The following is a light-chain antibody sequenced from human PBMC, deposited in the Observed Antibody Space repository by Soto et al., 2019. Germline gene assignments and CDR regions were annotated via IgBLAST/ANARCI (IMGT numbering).Light chain of an antibody. Sequence: QSVLTQPPSVSGSPGQSVTISCTGTSSDVGSYNRVSWYQQTPGTAPKLMIYEVNNRPSGVPDRFSGSKSGNTASLTISGLQAEDGADYYCSSYRSSSTYVFGTGTKVTVL. V-gene: IGLV2-18*02. CDR2: EVN. CDR1: SSDVGSYNR. J-gene: IGLJ1*01. CDR3: SSYRSSSTYV.